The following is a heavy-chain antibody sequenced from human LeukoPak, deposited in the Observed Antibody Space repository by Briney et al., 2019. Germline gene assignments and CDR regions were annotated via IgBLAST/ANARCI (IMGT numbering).Heavy chain of an antibody. V-gene: IGHV4-38-2*02. CDR2: IYHSGST. D-gene: IGHD3-22*01. Sequence: SETLSLTCTVSGYSISSGYYWGWIRQPPGKGLEWIGSIYHSGSTYYNPSLKSRVTISVDTSKNQFSLELSSVTAADTAVYYCARDFAPYYYYDSSGYYSGPFDYWGQGTLVTVSS. CDR1: GYSISSGYY. J-gene: IGHJ4*02. CDR3: ARDFAPYYYYDSSGYYSGPFDY.